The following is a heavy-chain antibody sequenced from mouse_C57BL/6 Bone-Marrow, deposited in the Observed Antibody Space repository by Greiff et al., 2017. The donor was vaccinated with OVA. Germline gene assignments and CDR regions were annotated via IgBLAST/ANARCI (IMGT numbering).Heavy chain of an antibody. CDR2: ISGGGGNT. CDR1: GFTFSSYS. D-gene: IGHD1-1*01. CDR3: ARHDYDGSSYSPAWFAY. Sequence: EVKLVESGGGLVKPGGSLKLSCAASGFTFSSYSMSWVRQTPEQRLEWVATISGGGGNTYYPDSVKGRFTLSRDNASNTLYLQMRSLRSADTAFYDCARHDYDGSSYSPAWFAYWGQGTLVTVSA. V-gene: IGHV5-9*01. J-gene: IGHJ3*01.